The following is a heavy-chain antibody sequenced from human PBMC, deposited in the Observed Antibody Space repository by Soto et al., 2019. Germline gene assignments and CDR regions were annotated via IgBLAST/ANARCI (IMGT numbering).Heavy chain of an antibody. CDR3: AKEGPITNWYFDY. Sequence: QVQLVESGGGVVQPGRSLRLSCAASGFTFSSYGMHWVRQAPGKGLEWVTVISYDGNVAYYADSVKGRFTISRDNSTNTLYLQMHSLRTEDTAMYYCAKEGPITNWYFDYWGQGTLVTVSS. CDR2: ISYDGNVA. V-gene: IGHV3-30*18. J-gene: IGHJ4*02. D-gene: IGHD1-1*01. CDR1: GFTFSSYG.